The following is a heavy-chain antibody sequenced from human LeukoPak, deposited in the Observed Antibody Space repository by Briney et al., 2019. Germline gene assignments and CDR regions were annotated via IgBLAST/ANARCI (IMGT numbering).Heavy chain of an antibody. CDR3: ARAVVLATAIHFDH. J-gene: IGHJ4*02. CDR1: DGSISSYY. V-gene: IGHV4-59*01. CDR2: IYYSGST. D-gene: IGHD2-15*01. Sequence: SETLSLTCTVSDGSISSYYWSWIRQPPGKGLEWIGYIYYSGSTNYNPSLRSRLTISVDTSTNQFSLKLSSVTAADTAVYYCARAVVLATAIHFDHWGQGTLVTVSS.